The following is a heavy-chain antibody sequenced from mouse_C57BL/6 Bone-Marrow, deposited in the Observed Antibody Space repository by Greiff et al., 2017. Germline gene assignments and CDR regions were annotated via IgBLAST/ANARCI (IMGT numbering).Heavy chain of an antibody. CDR1: GFTFSDYY. CDR2: ISNGGGST. Sequence: EVQVVESGGGLVQPGGSLKLSCAASGFTFSDYYMYWVRQTPEKRLEWVAYISNGGGSTYYPDTVKGRFTISRDNAKNTLYLQMSRLKSEDTAMYYCARIYYEGAMDYWGQGTSVTVSS. CDR3: ARIYYEGAMDY. V-gene: IGHV5-12*01. J-gene: IGHJ4*01. D-gene: IGHD2-4*01.